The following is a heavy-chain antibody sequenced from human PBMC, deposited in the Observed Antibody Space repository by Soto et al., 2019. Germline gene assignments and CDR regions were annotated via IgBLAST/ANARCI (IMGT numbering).Heavy chain of an antibody. Sequence: ASVKVSCKASGYTFTDYAMHWVRQAPGQRREWMGWISTGNGNTKYSQKFQGRVTITRDTSATTAYMELSSLRSEDTAVYYCAKGSKMWTPDYWGQGTLVTVSS. D-gene: IGHD2-21*01. V-gene: IGHV1-3*04. CDR3: AKGSKMWTPDY. J-gene: IGHJ4*02. CDR1: GYTFTDYA. CDR2: ISTGNGNT.